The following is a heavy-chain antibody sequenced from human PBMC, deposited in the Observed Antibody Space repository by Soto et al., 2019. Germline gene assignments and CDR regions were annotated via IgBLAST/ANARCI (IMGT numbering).Heavy chain of an antibody. CDR1: GFTFRTYT. V-gene: IGHV3-21*01. J-gene: IGHJ5*01. Sequence: GGSLRLSCISSGFTFRTYTMNWVRQAPGKGLEWVSGIRGFSPYTFYAESVKGRFTISRDNARNSLYLEMKSLRDEDTAVYYCARDRCFDGSCYSASDSWGQGILVTVSS. CDR2: IRGFSPYT. D-gene: IGHD2-15*01. CDR3: ARDRCFDGSCYSASDS.